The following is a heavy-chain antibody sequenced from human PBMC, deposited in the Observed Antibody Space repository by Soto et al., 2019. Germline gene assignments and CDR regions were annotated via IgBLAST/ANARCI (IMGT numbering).Heavy chain of an antibody. CDR2: IYYNGSP. CDR3: ARGVSGYSGYDHPDY. Sequence: SETLSLTCTVSGGSIISGGYYWSWIRQHPGKGLEWIGYIYYNGSPYYNPSLKSRVTISLDTSKNQFSMNLRSETAADTAVYYCARGVSGYSGYDHPDYWGQGTLVTVSS. J-gene: IGHJ4*02. CDR1: GGSIISGGYY. V-gene: IGHV4-31*03. D-gene: IGHD5-12*01.